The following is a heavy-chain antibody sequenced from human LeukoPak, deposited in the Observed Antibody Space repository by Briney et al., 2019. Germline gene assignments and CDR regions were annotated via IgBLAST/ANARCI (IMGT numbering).Heavy chain of an antibody. CDR3: AKGTEGLRYFDWLLPQPQSDGMDV. CDR1: GFTFSSYG. J-gene: IGHJ6*02. Sequence: PGGSLRLSCAASGFTFSSYGMSWVRQAPGKGLEWVSVISGNGGSTYYADSVKGRFTISRDNSKNTLYLQMNSLRAEDTAVYYCAKGTEGLRYFDWLLPQPQSDGMDVWGQGTTVTVSS. CDR2: ISGNGGST. D-gene: IGHD3-9*01. V-gene: IGHV3-23*01.